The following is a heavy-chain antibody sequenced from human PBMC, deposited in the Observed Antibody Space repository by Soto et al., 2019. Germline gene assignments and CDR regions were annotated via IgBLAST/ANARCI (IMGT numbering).Heavy chain of an antibody. CDR1: GGTFSSYA. Sequence: QVQLVQSGAEVKKPGSSVKVSCKASGGTFSSYAISWVRQAPGQGLEWMGGIIPIFGTANYAQKFQGRVTITADKSTSTADMELSSLRSEDTAVYYCARGGLIVGATPFDYWGQGTLVTVSS. CDR2: IIPIFGTA. CDR3: ARGGLIVGATPFDY. V-gene: IGHV1-69*06. J-gene: IGHJ4*02. D-gene: IGHD1-26*01.